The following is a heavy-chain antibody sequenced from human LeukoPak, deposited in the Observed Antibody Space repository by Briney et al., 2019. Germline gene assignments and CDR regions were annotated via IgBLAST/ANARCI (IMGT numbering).Heavy chain of an antibody. CDR3: ARVSIVVVVADY. CDR1: GGSFSGYY. J-gene: IGHJ4*02. D-gene: IGHD2-15*01. CDR2: IYYSGST. V-gene: IGHV4-30-4*01. Sequence: SETLSLTCAVYGGSFSGYYWSWIRQPPGKGLEWIGYIYYSGSTYYNPSLKSRVTISVDTSKNQFSLKLSSVTAADTAVYYCARVSIVVVVADYWGQGTLVTVSS.